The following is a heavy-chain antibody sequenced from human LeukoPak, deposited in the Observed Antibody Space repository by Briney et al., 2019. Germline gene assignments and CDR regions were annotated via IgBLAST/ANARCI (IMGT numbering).Heavy chain of an antibody. Sequence: RGGSLRPSCAASGFTFSSYAMSWVRPAPGKGLEWVSGISGSVGSTYYADSVKGRFTNSRDNAKNTLYLQMNSLRAEDTAVYYGAKVKGYDSSGYCSFFDYWGQGTLVTVSS. J-gene: IGHJ4*02. D-gene: IGHD3-22*01. CDR3: AKVKGYDSSGYCSFFDY. CDR1: GFTFSSYA. V-gene: IGHV3-23*01. CDR2: ISGSVGST.